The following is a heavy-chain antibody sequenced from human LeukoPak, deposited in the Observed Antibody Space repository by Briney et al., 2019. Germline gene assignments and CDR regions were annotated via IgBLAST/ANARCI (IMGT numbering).Heavy chain of an antibody. J-gene: IGHJ4*02. CDR3: ASAAVAGLGLGIYFDY. CDR2: ISDYNGNT. V-gene: IGHV1-18*01. D-gene: IGHD6-19*01. Sequence: GASVKVSCTASGYTFTSYGISWVPHAPRQGRERMGWISDYNGNTNYPQKLQGKVTMTTNTSTSTAYMELRSLRSDDRAVYYCASAAVAGLGLGIYFDYWGQGTLVAVSS. CDR1: GYTFTSYG.